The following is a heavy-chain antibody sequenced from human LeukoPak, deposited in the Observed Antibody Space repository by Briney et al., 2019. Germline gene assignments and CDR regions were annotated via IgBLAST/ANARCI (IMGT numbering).Heavy chain of an antibody. CDR1: GGSVSSGSYY. CDR3: ARESVNYYFDY. Sequence: SETLSLTCTVSGGSVSSGSYYWSWIRQPPGKGLEWIGYIYYSGSTNYNPSLKSRVTISVDTSKNQFSLKLSSVTAADTAVYYCARESVNYYFDYWGQGTLVTVSS. J-gene: IGHJ4*02. D-gene: IGHD1-7*01. V-gene: IGHV4-61*01. CDR2: IYYSGST.